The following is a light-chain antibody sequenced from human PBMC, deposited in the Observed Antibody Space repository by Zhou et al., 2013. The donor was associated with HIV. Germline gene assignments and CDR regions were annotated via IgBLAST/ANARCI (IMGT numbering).Light chain of an antibody. V-gene: IGKV2-30*01. J-gene: IGKJ3*01. CDR1: QSLVYSDGNTY. CDR2: KVS. Sequence: DVVMTQSPLSLPVTLGQPASISCRSSQSLVYSDGNTYLNWFQQRPGQSPRRLIYKVSNRDSGVPDRFSGSGSGSEFTLSISRVEAEDVGVYYCMQALQTPLFTFGPGTKVDIK. CDR3: MQALQTPLFT.